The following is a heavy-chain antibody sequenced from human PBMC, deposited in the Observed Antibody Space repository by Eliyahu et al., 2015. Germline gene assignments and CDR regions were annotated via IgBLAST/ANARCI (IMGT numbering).Heavy chain of an antibody. CDR3: ARYRATYGDNHDSFDI. CDR1: GGXXNTRDYC. Sequence: QMQLQESGPGLVKPSXTLSLTCTVSGGXXNTRDYCWGWIRXPPGKGLEWIGSTWYSGSTWYNPSLKSRVTISADMSKNQFSLKVNSVTAADTAIFYCARYRATYGDNHDSFDIWGQGTLVTVSS. J-gene: IGHJ3*02. V-gene: IGHV4-39*01. CDR2: TWYSGST. D-gene: IGHD4-17*01.